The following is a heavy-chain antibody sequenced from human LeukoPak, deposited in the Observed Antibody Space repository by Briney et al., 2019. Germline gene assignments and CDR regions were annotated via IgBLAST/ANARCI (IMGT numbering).Heavy chain of an antibody. CDR2: IYYSGST. J-gene: IGHJ4*02. Sequence: SETLSLTCTVSGGSISSYYWSWIRQPPGKGLEWIGYIYYSGSTNYNPSLKSRVTISVDTSKNQFSLKLSSVTAADTAVYYCARGVHGSSSTTYFDYWGQGTLVTVSS. CDR3: ARGVHGSSSTTYFDY. D-gene: IGHD6-6*01. V-gene: IGHV4-59*01. CDR1: GGSISSYY.